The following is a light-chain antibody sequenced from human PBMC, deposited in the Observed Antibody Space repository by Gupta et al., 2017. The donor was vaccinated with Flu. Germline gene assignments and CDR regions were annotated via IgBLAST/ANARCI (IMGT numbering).Light chain of an antibody. J-gene: IGLJ2*01. CDR1: NIGAKE. V-gene: IGLV3-21*02. CDR2: DND. CDR3: QVWDRGNNHPV. Sequence: SYVLTQAPSIDVAPGQTARITCGGNNIGAKEVHWYQQRPGQAPVVVVYDNDDRTSGIPERFSGSNFGNTATLTIRGVEAGDEAGYYCQVWDRGNNHPVFGGGTKLTVL.